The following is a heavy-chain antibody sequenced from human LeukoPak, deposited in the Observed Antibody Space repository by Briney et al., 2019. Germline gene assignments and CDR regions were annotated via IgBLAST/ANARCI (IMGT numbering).Heavy chain of an antibody. CDR1: GGTFSSYA. CDR3: ARDSVRLDYYDSSGYPPTYNWFDP. V-gene: IGHV1-69*13. D-gene: IGHD3-22*01. J-gene: IGHJ5*02. Sequence: SVKVSCKASGGTFSSYAISWVRQAPGQGLEWMGGIIPIFGTANYAQKFQGRVTITADESTSTAYMELSSLRSEDTAVYYCARDSVRLDYYDSSGYPPTYNWFDPWGQGTLVTVSS. CDR2: IIPIFGTA.